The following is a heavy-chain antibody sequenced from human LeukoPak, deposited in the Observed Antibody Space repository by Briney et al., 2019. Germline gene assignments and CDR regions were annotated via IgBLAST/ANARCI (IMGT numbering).Heavy chain of an antibody. V-gene: IGHV3-11*05. CDR3: ARGRARGVAAPFDY. Sequence: AESLRLSCAASAFTFSDYYMSWILQAPGKGLEWVEYISSSSSYTNYADSVKGRFTISRDNAKNSLYRQMNSLRADDTAVYYCARGRARGVAAPFDYWGQGTLVTVSS. J-gene: IGHJ4*02. CDR1: AFTFSDYY. D-gene: IGHD3-10*01. CDR2: ISSSSSYT.